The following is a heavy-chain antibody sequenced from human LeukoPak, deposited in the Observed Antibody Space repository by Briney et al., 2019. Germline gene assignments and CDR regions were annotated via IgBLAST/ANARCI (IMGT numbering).Heavy chain of an antibody. J-gene: IGHJ6*03. Sequence: GKSLKISCKASGYVFIRHWIGWVRQVPGKGLEWMGVIHPEDSYSRYNAAFQGRATLSVDESTSTAYLQLSSLKASDTAIYYCARQNHYYYYMDVWGRGTTVTVSS. V-gene: IGHV5-51*01. CDR2: IHPEDSYS. CDR3: ARQNHYYYYMDV. CDR1: GYVFIRHW.